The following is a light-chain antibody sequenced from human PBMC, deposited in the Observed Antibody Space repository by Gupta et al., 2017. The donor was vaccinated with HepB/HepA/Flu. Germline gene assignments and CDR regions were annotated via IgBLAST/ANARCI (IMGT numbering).Light chain of an antibody. CDR2: EAT. V-gene: IGKV3-11*01. Sequence: EIVFTQSPATLSLSPGERATLSCRASQSVGESLAWYQQQPGQPPRLLIYEATRRATGISDRFSGSGSGTDFTLTVGSLKPEDFAVYYCQHRSNRPPWTFGQGTKVEMK. CDR1: QSVGES. J-gene: IGKJ1*01. CDR3: QHRSNRPPWT.